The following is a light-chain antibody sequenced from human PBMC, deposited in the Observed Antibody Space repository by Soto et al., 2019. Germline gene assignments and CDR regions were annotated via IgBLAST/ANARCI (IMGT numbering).Light chain of an antibody. Sequence: EIVLTQSPGTLSLSPGERVTLSCRASQSDSSSYLAWYQQKPGQAPRLLIYGASSRATGIPDRFSGSGSGTDFTLTISRLEPEDFAVYYCQQYGSSSWTFGQGTKVEIK. CDR2: GAS. CDR1: QSDSSSY. V-gene: IGKV3-20*01. J-gene: IGKJ1*01. CDR3: QQYGSSSWT.